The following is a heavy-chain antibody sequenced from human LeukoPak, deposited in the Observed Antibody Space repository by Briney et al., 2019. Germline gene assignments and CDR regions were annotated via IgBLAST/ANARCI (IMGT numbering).Heavy chain of an antibody. V-gene: IGHV1-2*02. Sequence: ASVKVSCKASGYIFTDYYVHWVRQAPGQGLEWMGWINTNSGGMKYAQKFQGRVTMTTDTSISTAYMEVSGVRSDDTAVYYCARGLYYDALGYFDSWGQGTLVTVSS. J-gene: IGHJ4*02. CDR3: ARGLYYDALGYFDS. CDR2: INTNSGGM. D-gene: IGHD3-16*01. CDR1: GYIFTDYY.